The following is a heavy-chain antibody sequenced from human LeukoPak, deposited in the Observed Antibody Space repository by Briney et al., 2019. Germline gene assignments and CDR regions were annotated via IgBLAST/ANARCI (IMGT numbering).Heavy chain of an antibody. V-gene: IGHV3-48*04. Sequence: GGSLRLSCAASGFSFSIYSLNWVRQAPRKGLEWVSYISYTGSTMSYADSVKGRFTISRDNAKNSLYLQMNSLRAEDTAMYYCAIPPLSGTGSSRPLAGIDVWGQGTTVTVSS. CDR2: ISYTGSTM. J-gene: IGHJ6*02. CDR3: AIPPLSGTGSSRPLAGIDV. D-gene: IGHD3-10*01. CDR1: GFSFSIYS.